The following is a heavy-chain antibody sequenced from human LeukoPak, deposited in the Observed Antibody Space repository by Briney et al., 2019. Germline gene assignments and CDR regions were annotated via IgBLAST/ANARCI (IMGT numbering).Heavy chain of an antibody. Sequence: PGGSLRLSCAASGFTVSRNYMSWVRQAPGKGLEWVSVIYSGGSTYYADSVKGRFTISRDNSKNTLFLQMNTLRAEDTAVCYCAKGGYKYDSSGHNYYDYWGQGTLVTVSS. J-gene: IGHJ4*02. V-gene: IGHV3-66*01. CDR2: IYSGGST. CDR3: AKGGYKYDSSGHNYYDY. CDR1: GFTVSRNY. D-gene: IGHD3-22*01.